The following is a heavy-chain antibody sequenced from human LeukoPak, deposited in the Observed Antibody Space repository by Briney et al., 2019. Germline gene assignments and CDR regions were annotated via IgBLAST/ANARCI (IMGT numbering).Heavy chain of an antibody. Sequence: SETLSLTCTVSGGSISSYYWSWIRQPAGKGLEWIGRIYTSGSTNYNPSLKSRVTMSVDTSKNQFSLKLSSVTAADTAVYCCARVTGGKIAAAGTQGANYYYYYMDVWGKGTTVTISS. CDR2: IYTSGST. CDR1: GGSISSYY. D-gene: IGHD6-13*01. J-gene: IGHJ6*03. V-gene: IGHV4-4*07. CDR3: ARVTGGKIAAAGTQGANYYYYYMDV.